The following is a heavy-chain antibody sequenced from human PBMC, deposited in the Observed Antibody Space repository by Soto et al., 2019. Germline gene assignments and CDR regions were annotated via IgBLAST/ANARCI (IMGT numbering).Heavy chain of an antibody. Sequence: EVQLVESGGGLVQPGGSLRLSCAASGFTFSSYDMHWFRQSTGKGLEWVSAIGTAGDTYYPGSVKGRFTISRENAKNSLYLQMNSMRAGDTAVYYCARASLAWSLDPWGQGTLVTVSS. CDR2: IGTAGDT. CDR3: ARASLAWSLDP. D-gene: IGHD3-3*01. J-gene: IGHJ5*02. CDR1: GFTFSSYD. V-gene: IGHV3-13*04.